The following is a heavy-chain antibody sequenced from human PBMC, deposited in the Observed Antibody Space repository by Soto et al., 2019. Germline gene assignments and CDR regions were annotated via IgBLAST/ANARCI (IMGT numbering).Heavy chain of an antibody. CDR3: AEDPGHGILEYYGMDV. Sequence: GASVKVSCKASGFTFTSSAVQWVRQARGQRLERIGWIVVGSGNTNYAQKFQERVTITRDMSTSTAYMELSSLRSEDTAVYYCAEDPGHGILEYYGMDVWGQGTTVTVSS. V-gene: IGHV1-58*01. CDR2: IVVGSGNT. CDR1: GFTFTSSA. D-gene: IGHD3-3*01. J-gene: IGHJ6*02.